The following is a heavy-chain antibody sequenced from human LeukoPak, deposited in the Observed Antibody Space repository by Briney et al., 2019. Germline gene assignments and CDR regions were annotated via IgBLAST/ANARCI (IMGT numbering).Heavy chain of an antibody. CDR3: AKDGAWLRFDD. CDR2: ISPGGGPT. D-gene: IGHD5-12*01. J-gene: IGHJ4*02. CDR1: GFPFSSHG. Sequence: GGSLRLSCAGSGFPFSSHGMNWVRQAPGKGLEWVSGISPGGGPTYYADSVRGRFTISRDDSKNTLYLQMKNLRAEDTAVYYCAKDGAWLRFDDWGQGILITVSS. V-gene: IGHV3-23*01.